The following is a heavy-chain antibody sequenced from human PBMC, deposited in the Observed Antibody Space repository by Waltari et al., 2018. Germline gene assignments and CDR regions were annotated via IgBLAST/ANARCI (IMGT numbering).Heavy chain of an antibody. D-gene: IGHD3-3*01. CDR1: GGSIRSRSYY. J-gene: IGHJ4*02. V-gene: IGHV4-39*01. CDR2: IYSSGNT. Sequence: QLRLQESGPGLVKPSETLSLTCTVPGGSIRSRSYYWGWIRQPPGKGLEWIGSIYSSGNTYYNPSLKSRVTISVDTSKNQFSLKLSSVTAADTAVYYCARLVVPAFWSDYYYFDYWGQGTLVTVSS. CDR3: ARLVVPAFWSDYYYFDY.